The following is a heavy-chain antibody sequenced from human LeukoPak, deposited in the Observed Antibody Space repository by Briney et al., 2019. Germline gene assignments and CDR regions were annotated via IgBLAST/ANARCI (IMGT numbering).Heavy chain of an antibody. Sequence: SAALSLTCTVSGDSINNPNYYWTWIPQHPPKALEWVGCLHSSGSTFYSPSLKSRLTISLDTSKNQFSLKLKSVTAADTAVYFCARDSAYCSGGRCPKWFDPWGQGALVTVSS. CDR3: ARDSAYCSGGRCPKWFDP. D-gene: IGHD2-15*01. J-gene: IGHJ5*02. CDR2: LHSSGST. CDR1: GDSINNPNYY. V-gene: IGHV4-31*03.